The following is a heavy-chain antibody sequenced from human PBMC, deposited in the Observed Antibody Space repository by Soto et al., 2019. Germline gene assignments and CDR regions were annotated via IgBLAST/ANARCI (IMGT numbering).Heavy chain of an antibody. CDR2: IDWDDDK. Sequence: GSGPKLVNPTQSLTLTCTFSGFSLSTSGMCVSWIRQPPGKALEWLALIDWDDDKYYSTSLKTRLTISKDTSKNQVVLTMTNMDPVDTATYYCALSGLMAPCIDYYGMDVWGQGTTVTVSS. D-gene: IGHD2-8*01. V-gene: IGHV2-70*01. CDR1: GFSLSTSGMC. CDR3: ALSGLMAPCIDYYGMDV. J-gene: IGHJ6*02.